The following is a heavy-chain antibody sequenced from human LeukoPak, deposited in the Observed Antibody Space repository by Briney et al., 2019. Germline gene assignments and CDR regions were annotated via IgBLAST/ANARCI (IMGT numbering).Heavy chain of an antibody. D-gene: IGHD3-10*02. Sequence: SETLSLTCAVNGGSFSGYYWSSIRQPRGKGLEWIGEINHSGSTNYNTSLKSRVTISVDTSKNQFSLKLSSVTAADTAVYYCARGPPMSYWGQGTLVTVSS. CDR1: GGSFSGYY. CDR2: INHSGST. CDR3: ARGPPMSY. J-gene: IGHJ4*02. V-gene: IGHV4-34*01.